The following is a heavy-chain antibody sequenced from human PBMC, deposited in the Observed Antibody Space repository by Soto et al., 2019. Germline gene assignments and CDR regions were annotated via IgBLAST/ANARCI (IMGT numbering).Heavy chain of an antibody. D-gene: IGHD3-22*01. Sequence: QVQLVQSGAEVKKPGSSVKVSCKSSGGTFSNYGFSWVRQAPGQGLECMGVIIPIFGAEHPQKFQGRVTITADESTNTVFMEMRGVRSEDTAVYYCARGGSDYEGSGYYQGPVWGQGTRVTVSS. V-gene: IGHV1-69*12. CDR3: ARGGSDYEGSGYYQGPV. J-gene: IGHJ6*02. CDR2: IIPIFGA. CDR1: GGTFSNYG.